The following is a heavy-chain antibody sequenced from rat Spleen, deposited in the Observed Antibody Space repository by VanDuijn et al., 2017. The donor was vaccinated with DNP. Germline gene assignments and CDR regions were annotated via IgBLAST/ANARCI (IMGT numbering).Heavy chain of an antibody. CDR3: ARRDGSYYSFDY. CDR1: GFSLTSYT. V-gene: IGHV2-6*01. D-gene: IGHD1-12*02. J-gene: IGHJ2*01. CDR2: ISSGGST. Sequence: QVQLKESGPGLVQPSQTLSLTCTVSGFSLTSYTVSWVRQPPGKGLEWIAAISSGGSTYYNSALKSRLSISRDTSKSQVFLKMNSLQTEDTAMYFCARRDGSYYSFDYWGQGVMVTVSS.